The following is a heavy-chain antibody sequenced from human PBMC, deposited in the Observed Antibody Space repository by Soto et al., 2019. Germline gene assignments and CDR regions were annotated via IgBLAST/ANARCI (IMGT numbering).Heavy chain of an antibody. J-gene: IGHJ5*02. CDR3: ARLRIAARPTNWFDP. CDR1: GFTFSSYW. CDR2: IKQDGSEK. V-gene: IGHV3-7*01. D-gene: IGHD6-6*01. Sequence: GGSLRLSCAASGFTFSSYWMSWVRQVPGKGLEWVANIKQDGSEKYYVDSVKGRFTISRDNAKNSLYLQMNSLRAEDTAVYYCARLRIAARPTNWFDPWGQGTLVTVSS.